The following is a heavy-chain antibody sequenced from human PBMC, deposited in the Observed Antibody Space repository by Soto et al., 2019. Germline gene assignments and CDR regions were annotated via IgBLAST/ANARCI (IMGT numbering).Heavy chain of an antibody. Sequence: EVQLVESGGGLVQPGGSLRLSCAASGFTFTSYWIHWVRQAPGKGLVWVSRIDRDGTTLNYADSVKGRFTISRDNAKNTVFLQMNSLRAEDTAVYYCARCYGSGTCFDDWGQGILVTVSS. V-gene: IGHV3-74*01. CDR2: IDRDGTTL. J-gene: IGHJ4*02. CDR1: GFTFTSYW. D-gene: IGHD6-13*01. CDR3: ARCYGSGTCFDD.